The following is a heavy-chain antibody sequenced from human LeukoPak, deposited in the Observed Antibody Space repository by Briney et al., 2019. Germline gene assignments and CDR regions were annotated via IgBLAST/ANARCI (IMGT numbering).Heavy chain of an antibody. J-gene: IGHJ4*02. CDR3: AKSSYYDSSGYYREYYFDY. V-gene: IGHV3-7*03. CDR2: IKQDGSEK. Sequence: GGSLRLSCAASGFTFSSYWMSWVRQAPGKGLEWVANIKQDGSEKYYVDSVKGRFTISRDNAKNSLYLQMNSLRAEDTAVYYCAKSSYYDSSGYYREYYFDYWGQGTLVTVSS. D-gene: IGHD3-22*01. CDR1: GFTFSSYW.